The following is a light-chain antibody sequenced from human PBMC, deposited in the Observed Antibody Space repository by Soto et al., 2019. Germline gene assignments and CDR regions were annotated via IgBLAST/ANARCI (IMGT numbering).Light chain of an antibody. CDR3: QQSYSTPWV. Sequence: DIQMTQSPSSLSTSVGDRVTITCRASQSISSYLNWYQQKPGKAPKLLIYAASSLQSGVPSRFSGSGSGTDITLTISSLQPEDFATYYGQQSYSTPWVFGQGTKVEIK. CDR2: AAS. CDR1: QSISSY. V-gene: IGKV1-39*01. J-gene: IGKJ1*01.